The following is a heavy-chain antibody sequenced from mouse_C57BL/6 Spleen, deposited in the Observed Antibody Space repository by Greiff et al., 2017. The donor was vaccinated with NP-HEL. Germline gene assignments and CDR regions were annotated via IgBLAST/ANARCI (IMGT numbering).Heavy chain of an antibody. CDR3: APNFYGSSYGYYAMDY. V-gene: IGHV2-2*01. CDR1: GFSLTSYG. D-gene: IGHD1-1*01. CDR2: IWSGGSK. Sequence: QVQLQQSGPGLVQPSQSLSITCPVSGFSLTSYGVHWVRQSPGKGLEWLGVIWSGGSKDYNAAFISRLSISKDNSKSQVFFKMNSLQADDTAIYYCAPNFYGSSYGYYAMDYWGQGTSVTVSS. J-gene: IGHJ4*01.